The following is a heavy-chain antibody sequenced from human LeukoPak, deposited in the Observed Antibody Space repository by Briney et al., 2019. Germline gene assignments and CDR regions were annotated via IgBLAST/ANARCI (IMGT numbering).Heavy chain of an antibody. V-gene: IGHV3-23*01. CDR3: AKPPERLWFGELLYKDY. J-gene: IGHJ4*02. CDR2: ISGSGGST. Sequence: GGSLRLSCAASGFTFSDYYMSWIRQAPGKGLEWVSAISGSGGSTYYADSVKGRFTISRDNSKNTLYLQMNSLRAEDTAVYYCAKPPERLWFGELLYKDYWGQGTLVTVSS. CDR1: GFTFSDYY. D-gene: IGHD3-10*01.